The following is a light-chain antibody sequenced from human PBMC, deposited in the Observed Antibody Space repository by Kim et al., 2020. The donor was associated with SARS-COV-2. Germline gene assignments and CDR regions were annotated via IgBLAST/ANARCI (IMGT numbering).Light chain of an antibody. CDR2: QDS. CDR3: QAWDSSTVV. V-gene: IGLV3-1*01. J-gene: IGLJ2*01. Sequence: VSPGQTASITCSGDKLGDKYACWYQQKPGQSPVLVIYQDSKRPSGIPERLSGSNSGNTATLTISGTQAMDEADYYCQAWDSSTVVFGGGTKLTVL. CDR1: KLGDKY.